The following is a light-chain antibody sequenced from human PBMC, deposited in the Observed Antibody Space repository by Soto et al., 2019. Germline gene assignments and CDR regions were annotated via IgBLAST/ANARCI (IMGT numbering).Light chain of an antibody. Sequence: EIVLTQSPATLSLSPGERATLSCRASQSVSTFLAWYQHKPGQPPRLLIYDASNRATGIPARFSGSGSGTDFTLTISSLEPEDFAVYYCQQYGSSLTFGGGTKVDIK. CDR2: DAS. V-gene: IGKV3-11*01. CDR3: QQYGSSLT. J-gene: IGKJ4*01. CDR1: QSVSTF.